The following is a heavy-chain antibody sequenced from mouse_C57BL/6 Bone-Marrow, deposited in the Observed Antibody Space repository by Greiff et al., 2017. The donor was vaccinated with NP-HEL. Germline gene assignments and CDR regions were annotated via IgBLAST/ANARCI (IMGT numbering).Heavy chain of an antibody. D-gene: IGHD1-1*01. CDR1: GYTFTDYY. CDR3: ARASGSSHYYAMDY. CDR2: IYPGSGNT. Sequence: VQLQQSGAELVRPGASVKLSCKASGYTFTDYYINWVKQRPGQGLEWIARIYPGSGNTYYNEKFKGKATLTAEKSSSTAYMQLSSLTSEDSAVYFWARASGSSHYYAMDYWGQGTSVTVSS. J-gene: IGHJ4*01. V-gene: IGHV1-76*01.